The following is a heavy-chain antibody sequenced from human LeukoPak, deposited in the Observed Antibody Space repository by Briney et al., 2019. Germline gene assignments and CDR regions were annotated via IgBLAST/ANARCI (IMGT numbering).Heavy chain of an antibody. D-gene: IGHD2/OR15-2a*01. J-gene: IGHJ6*03. CDR1: GDTFINYA. V-gene: IGHV1-69*05. CDR3: ATSMRAYYYYYLYV. Sequence: SVKVSCKASGDTFINYAISWVRQAPGQGLEWMGGIIPVFGTTNYAQNFQGRVTITTDESTSTAYMELSSLRSEDTAVYYCATSMRAYYYYYLYVWGKGATGTV. CDR2: IIPVFGTT.